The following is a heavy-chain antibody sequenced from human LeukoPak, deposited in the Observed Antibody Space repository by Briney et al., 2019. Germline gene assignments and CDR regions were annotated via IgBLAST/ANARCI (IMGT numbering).Heavy chain of an antibody. CDR3: AMIYYDFWSGYVNWFDP. Sequence: PSETLSLTCTVSGGSISSSSYYWGWIRQPPGKGLGWIGSIYYSGSTYYNPSLKSRVTIPVDTSKNQFSLKLSSVTAADTAVYYCAMIYYDFWSGYVNWFDPWGQGTLVTVSS. D-gene: IGHD3-3*01. CDR2: IYYSGST. V-gene: IGHV4-39*01. CDR1: GGSISSSSYY. J-gene: IGHJ5*02.